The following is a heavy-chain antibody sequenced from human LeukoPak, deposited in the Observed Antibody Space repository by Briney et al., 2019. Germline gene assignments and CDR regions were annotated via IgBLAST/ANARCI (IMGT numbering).Heavy chain of an antibody. J-gene: IGHJ1*01. D-gene: IGHD3-22*01. CDR2: IKSDGST. Sequence: GGSLRLSCAASGSTFSSYWMHWVRQPPGKGLVWVSRIKSDGSTNYADSVKGRFTISRDNAKSTVSLQMNSLRAEDTGVYYCARAPSEIGGYYPEYFRHWGQGTLVTVSS. CDR3: ARAPSEIGGYYPEYFRH. V-gene: IGHV3-74*01. CDR1: GSTFSSYW.